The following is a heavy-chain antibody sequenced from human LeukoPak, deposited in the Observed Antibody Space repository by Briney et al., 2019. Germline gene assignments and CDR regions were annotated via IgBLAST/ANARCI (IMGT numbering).Heavy chain of an antibody. V-gene: IGHV3-66*01. Sequence: GGSLRLSCAASGFTVSSNYMSWVRQAPGKGLEWVSVIYSGGSTYYADSVKGRFTISRDNAKNSLYLQMNTLRAEDTAVYYCARDPFSGSSFDYWGQGTLVTVSS. D-gene: IGHD6-13*01. CDR2: IYSGGST. CDR3: ARDPFSGSSFDY. CDR1: GFTVSSNY. J-gene: IGHJ4*02.